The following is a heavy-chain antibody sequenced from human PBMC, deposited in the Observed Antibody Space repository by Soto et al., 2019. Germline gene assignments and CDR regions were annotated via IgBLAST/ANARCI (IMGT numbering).Heavy chain of an antibody. D-gene: IGHD2-21*02. CDR3: ARDGVGDTVFWGYLDY. Sequence: QELLVESGGGVVQPGRSLRLSCAASGSIFRGYGMHWVRQAPGKGLEWVAIIRFDGSNINYADFVMGRFTISRDNSKNMVYLEMNSLRVEDTAVYYCARDGVGDTVFWGYLDYWGQGTLVTVSS. J-gene: IGHJ4*02. CDR1: GSIFRGYG. CDR2: IRFDGSNI. V-gene: IGHV3-33*01.